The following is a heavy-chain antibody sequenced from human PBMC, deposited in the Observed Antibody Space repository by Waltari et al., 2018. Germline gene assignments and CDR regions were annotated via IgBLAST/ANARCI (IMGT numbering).Heavy chain of an antibody. J-gene: IGHJ4*01. CDR3: ARLLIEDSGFGWYSFDY. CDR2: INHSGNT. D-gene: IGHD6-19*01. CDR1: GEWYTINY. V-gene: IGHV4-34*01. Sequence: QVQLLQWGAGLLKSSETLSLTCAVSGEWYTINYWSWIRQSLGKGLEWIGEINHSGNTNYNPCLKSRSTISLDTSKKKVSLSLSAVTAADTAVYYCARLLIEDSGFGWYSFDYWGHGSPVIVSS.